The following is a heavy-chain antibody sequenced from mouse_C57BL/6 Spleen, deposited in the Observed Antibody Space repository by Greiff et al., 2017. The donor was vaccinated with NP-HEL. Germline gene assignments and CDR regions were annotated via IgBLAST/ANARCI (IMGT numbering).Heavy chain of an antibody. V-gene: IGHV1-5*01. J-gene: IGHJ2*01. D-gene: IGHD1-1*01. Sequence: VQLQQSGTVLARPGASVKMSCKTSGYTFTSYWMHWVKQRPGQGLEWIGAIYPGNSDTSYNQKFKGKAKLTAVTSASTAYMELSSLTNEDSAVYYCTRTDTTDNYFDYWGQGTTLTVSS. CDR3: TRTDTTDNYFDY. CDR2: IYPGNSDT. CDR1: GYTFTSYW.